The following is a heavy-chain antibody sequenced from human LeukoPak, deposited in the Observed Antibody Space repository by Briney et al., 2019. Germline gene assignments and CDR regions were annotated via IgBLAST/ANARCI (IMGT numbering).Heavy chain of an antibody. CDR1: GGSISNDY. CDR3: ARRYYDILTGYYYYFDY. J-gene: IGHJ4*02. D-gene: IGHD3-9*01. Sequence: SETLSLTCTVSGGSISNDYWSWIRQPAGKGLEWIGRIYTSGSTNYNPSLKSRVTISVGTSKNQFSLKLSSVTAADTAVYYCARRYYDILTGYYYYFDYWGQGTLVTVSS. V-gene: IGHV4-4*07. CDR2: IYTSGST.